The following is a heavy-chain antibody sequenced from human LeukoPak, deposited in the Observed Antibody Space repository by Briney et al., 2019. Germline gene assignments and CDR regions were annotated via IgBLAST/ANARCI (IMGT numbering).Heavy chain of an antibody. CDR1: GFTFSSYS. V-gene: IGHV3-7*01. Sequence: LPGGSLRLSCAGFGFTFSSYSMSWVRQAPGKGPEWVANIKQDGSEKYYVDSVKGRFTISRDNAKNSLYLQMNSLRAEDTAVYYCARIYCSSGSCFEYFQHWGQGTLVTVSS. J-gene: IGHJ1*01. CDR2: IKQDGSEK. D-gene: IGHD2-15*01. CDR3: ARIYCSSGSCFEYFQH.